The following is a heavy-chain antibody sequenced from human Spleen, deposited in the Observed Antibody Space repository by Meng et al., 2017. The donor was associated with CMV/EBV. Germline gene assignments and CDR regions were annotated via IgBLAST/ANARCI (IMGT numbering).Heavy chain of an antibody. CDR2: IKQDGSEK. D-gene: IGHD3-9*01. V-gene: IGHV3-7*03. CDR1: GFTFSSYE. J-gene: IGHJ6*02. CDR3: AKDRDIPYYDILTGSDYYGMDV. Sequence: GGSLRLSCAASGFTFSSYEMNWVRQAPGKGLEWVANIKQDGSEKYYVDSVKGRFTISRDNAKNSLYLQMNSLRAEDTALYYCAKDRDIPYYDILTGSDYYGMDVWGQGTTVTVSS.